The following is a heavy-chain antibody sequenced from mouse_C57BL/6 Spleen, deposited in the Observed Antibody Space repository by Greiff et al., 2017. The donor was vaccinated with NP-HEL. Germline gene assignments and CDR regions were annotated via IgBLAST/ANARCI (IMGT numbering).Heavy chain of an antibody. J-gene: IGHJ4*01. CDR2: ISSGGSYT. Sequence: EVQRVESGGDLVKPGGSLKLSCAASGFTFSSYGMSWVRQTPDKRLEWVATISSGGSYTYYPDSVKGRFTISRDNAKNTLYLQMRSLKSEDTAMYYCARQGDYYGSSPRAMDYWGQGTSVTVSS. CDR1: GFTFSSYG. D-gene: IGHD1-1*01. V-gene: IGHV5-6*01. CDR3: ARQGDYYGSSPRAMDY.